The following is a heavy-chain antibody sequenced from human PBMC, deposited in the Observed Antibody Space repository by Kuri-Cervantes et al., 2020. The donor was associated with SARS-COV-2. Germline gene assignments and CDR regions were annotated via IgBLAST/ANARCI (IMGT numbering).Heavy chain of an antibody. V-gene: IGHV1-18*01. J-gene: IGHJ4*02. CDR2: ISAYNGNT. Sequence: ASVKVSRKASGYTFTSYGISWVRQAPGQGLEWMGWISAYNGNTNYAQKLQGRVTMTTDTSTSTAYMELRSLRAEDTAVYYCARDPIAVAGTGDNFDYWGQGTLVTVSS. D-gene: IGHD6-19*01. CDR3: ARDPIAVAGTGDNFDY. CDR1: GYTFTSYG.